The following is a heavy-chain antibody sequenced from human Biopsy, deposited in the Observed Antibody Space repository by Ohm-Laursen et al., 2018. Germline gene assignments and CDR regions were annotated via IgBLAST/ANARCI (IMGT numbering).Heavy chain of an antibody. Sequence: LRLSCAASGFTFSSYAMTWIRQAPGKGLEWIAEINHIGNTNYNPSLKSRVTISVDTSKKQFSLKLSSVTAADTAVYYCARGDVTGDNFGYRLFDYWGRGTLVTVSS. CDR2: INHIGNT. CDR3: ARGDVTGDNFGYRLFDY. J-gene: IGHJ4*02. V-gene: IGHV4-34*01. CDR1: GFTFSSYA. D-gene: IGHD5-18*01.